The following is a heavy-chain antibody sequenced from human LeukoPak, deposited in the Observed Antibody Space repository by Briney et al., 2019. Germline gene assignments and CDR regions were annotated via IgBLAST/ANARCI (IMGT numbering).Heavy chain of an antibody. D-gene: IGHD1-26*01. V-gene: IGHV3-20*04. CDR1: GFTFDDYG. J-gene: IGHJ4*02. Sequence: GGSLRLSCAASGFTFDDYGMNWVRQVQGKGLEWVSGINWNGGRTGYADSVKGRFTISRDYAKNSLYLQMNSLRAEDTALYYCARDFQAILGGKPGFDYWGQGTPVTVSS. CDR3: ARDFQAILGGKPGFDY. CDR2: INWNGGRT.